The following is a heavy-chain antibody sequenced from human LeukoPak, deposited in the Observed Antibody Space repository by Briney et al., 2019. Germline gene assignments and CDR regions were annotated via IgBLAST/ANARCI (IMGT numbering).Heavy chain of an antibody. J-gene: IGHJ4*02. D-gene: IGHD3-10*01. CDR3: RRHTIYGSGSYLDY. CDR2: IWYDGSNK. V-gene: IGHV3-33*01. Sequence: GRSLRLSCAASGFTFSSYGMHWVRQAPGKGLEWVAVIWYDGSNKYYADSVKGRFTISRDNSKNTLYLQMNSLRAEDMFVSSRRRHTIYGSGSYLDYWGQGTLVIVSS. CDR1: GFTFSSYG.